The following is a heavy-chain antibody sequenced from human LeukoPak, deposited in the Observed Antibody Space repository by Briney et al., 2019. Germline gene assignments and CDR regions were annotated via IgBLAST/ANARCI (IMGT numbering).Heavy chain of an antibody. CDR2: IIPIFGIA. Sequence: ASVKVSCKASGGTFSSYAISWVRQAPGQGLEWMGRIIPIFGIANYAQKFQGRVTITADKSTSTAYMELSSLRSEDTAVYHCARDGIAAAGLFDYWGQGTLVTVSS. V-gene: IGHV1-69*04. CDR3: ARDGIAAAGLFDY. D-gene: IGHD6-13*01. CDR1: GGTFSSYA. J-gene: IGHJ4*02.